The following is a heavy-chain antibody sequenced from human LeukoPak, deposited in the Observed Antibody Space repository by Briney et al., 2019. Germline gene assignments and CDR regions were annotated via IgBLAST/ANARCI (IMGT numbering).Heavy chain of an antibody. J-gene: IGHJ5*02. D-gene: IGHD1-1*01. CDR3: ARQTTGTTTGGNWIDP. CDR1: GGSFSGYY. V-gene: IGHV4-34*01. Sequence: SETLSLTCAVYGGSFSGYYWSWIRQPPGKGLEWIGEINHSGSTNYNPSLKSRVTISVDTSKTQSSLKLSSVTAADTAVYYCARQTTGTTTGGNWIDPWGQGTLVTVSS. CDR2: INHSGST.